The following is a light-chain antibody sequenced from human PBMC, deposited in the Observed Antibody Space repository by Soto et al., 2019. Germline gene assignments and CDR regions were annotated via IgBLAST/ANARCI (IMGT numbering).Light chain of an antibody. CDR3: QQRNVWPPVT. CDR2: GAF. J-gene: IGKJ5*01. Sequence: EIVLTQSPATLSLSPGERATLSFRAIHSVSSYLAWYQQKPGQAPRLLIYGAFNRATGIPARFSGSGSGTDFTLTISSLEPEDSAVYYCQQRNVWPPVTFGQGTRLEI. CDR1: HSVSSY. V-gene: IGKV3-11*01.